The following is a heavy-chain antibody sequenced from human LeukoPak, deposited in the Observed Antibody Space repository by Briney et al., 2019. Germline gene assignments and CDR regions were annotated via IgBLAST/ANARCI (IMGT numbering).Heavy chain of an antibody. CDR1: GFSISNGYY. D-gene: IGHD3-22*01. J-gene: IGHJ4*02. V-gene: IGHV4-38-2*01. CDR3: GRYNSGYYYYFDY. CDR2: IYHSGST. Sequence: PSETLSLTCAVSGFSISNGYYWGWIRQPPGKGLEWIGSIYHSGSTYYNPSLKSRVTISADTSKNQFSLKLSSVTAADTAVYYCGRYNSGYYYYFDYWGQGTLVTVSS.